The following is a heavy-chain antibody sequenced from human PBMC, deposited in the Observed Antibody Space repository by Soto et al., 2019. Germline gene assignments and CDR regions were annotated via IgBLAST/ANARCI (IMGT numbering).Heavy chain of an antibody. CDR1: GFTFNNYA. D-gene: IGHD3-10*01. Sequence: EVQLLESGGGLVQPGGYLRLSCAASGFTFNNYAMTWVRQAPGKGLEWVSDISGGGDTTSYADSVKGRFTVSRDGSKNTVYLQMSSLRAEDTALYYCAKGRGGSGSLTPRVDFWGQGTLVTVSS. CDR3: AKGRGGSGSLTPRVDF. V-gene: IGHV3-23*01. J-gene: IGHJ4*02. CDR2: ISGGGDTT.